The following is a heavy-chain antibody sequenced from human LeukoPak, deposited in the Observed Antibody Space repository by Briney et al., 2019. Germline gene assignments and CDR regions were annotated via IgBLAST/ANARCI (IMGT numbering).Heavy chain of an antibody. CDR3: ARHGRMGTINPSY. J-gene: IGHJ4*02. Sequence: SETLSLTCTVSGGSISNSSYYWGWIRQPPGKGLEWIGSMYYSGSTYCNPSLKSRATISVDTSKNQFSLKLSSVTAADTAVYYCARHGRMGTINPSYWGQGTLVTVSS. CDR2: MYYSGST. D-gene: IGHD5-24*01. CDR1: GGSISNSSYY. V-gene: IGHV4-39*01.